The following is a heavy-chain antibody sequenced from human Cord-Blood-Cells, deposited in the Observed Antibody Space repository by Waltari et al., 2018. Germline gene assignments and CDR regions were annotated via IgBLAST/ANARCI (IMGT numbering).Heavy chain of an antibody. CDR2: FYHSGST. CDR1: GYSISSGYY. Sequence: QVQLQESGPGLVKPSETLSLTCAVSGYSISSGYYWGWIRQPPGKGLEWIGSFYHSGSTYYNPSLKSRVTISVDTAKNQFSLKLSSVTAADTAVYYGARGVAARNWFDPWGQGTLVTVSS. CDR3: ARGVAARNWFDP. J-gene: IGHJ5*02. D-gene: IGHD6-6*01. V-gene: IGHV4-38-2*01.